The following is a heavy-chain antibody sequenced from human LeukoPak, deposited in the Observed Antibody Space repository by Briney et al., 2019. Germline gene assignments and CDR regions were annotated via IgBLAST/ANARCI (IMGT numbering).Heavy chain of an antibody. CDR3: AKGYHIHSYVLSFGHS. CDR2: ISRDGSDK. V-gene: IGHV3-30*18. J-gene: IGHJ4*02. CDR1: GFTLSDYA. Sequence: PGGSLRLSCEASGFTLSDYAMHWVRQAPGKGLEWVAVISRDGSDKNYADSVKGRFTISRDNSKNTFYLQMNSLRAEDTAVYHCAKGYHIHSYVLSFGHSWGQGTLVTVSS. D-gene: IGHD5-18*01.